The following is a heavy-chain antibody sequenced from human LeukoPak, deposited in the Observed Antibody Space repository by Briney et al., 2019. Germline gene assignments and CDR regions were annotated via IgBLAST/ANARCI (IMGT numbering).Heavy chain of an antibody. CDR3: ARLRGDSSSLY. V-gene: IGHV5-51*01. CDR1: GYSFTNYW. D-gene: IGHD6-6*01. J-gene: IGHJ4*02. Sequence: GESLRISCKGSGYSFTNYWIGWVRQPPGKGLEWMGIIYPGDSDTRYSPSFQGQVTISADRSISTVYLQWSSLKASDTATYYCARLRGDSSSLYWGQGTLVTVSS. CDR2: IYPGDSDT.